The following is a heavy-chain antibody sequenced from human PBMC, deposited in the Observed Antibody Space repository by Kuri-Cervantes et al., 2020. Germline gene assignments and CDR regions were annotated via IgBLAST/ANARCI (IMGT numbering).Heavy chain of an antibody. CDR1: GFTFSDYY. CDR2: IRYDGSNE. CDR3: AKAVSGTTEVFDY. V-gene: IGHV3-30*02. J-gene: IGHJ4*02. D-gene: IGHD6-19*01. Sequence: GESLKISCAASGFTFSDYYMTWVRQAPGKGLEWVAFIRYDGSNEYYVDSVKGRFTISRDNSKNTLYLQMNSLKPEDTAVYYCAKAVSGTTEVFDYWGQGTLVTVSS.